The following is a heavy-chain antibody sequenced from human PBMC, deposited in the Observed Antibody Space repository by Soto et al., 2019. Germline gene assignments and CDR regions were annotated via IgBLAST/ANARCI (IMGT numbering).Heavy chain of an antibody. CDR1: GGSISSSSYY. CDR3: ARRGRSWGSGSYQVSKAITFDY. D-gene: IGHD3-10*01. V-gene: IGHV4-39*01. CDR2: IYYSGST. J-gene: IGHJ4*02. Sequence: QLQLQESGPGLVKPSETLSLTCTVSGGSISSSSYYWGWIRQPPGKGLEWIGSIYYSGSTYYNPSLKSRVTISVDTSKNQFSLKLSSVTAADTAVYYCARRGRSWGSGSYQVSKAITFDYWGQGTLVTVSS.